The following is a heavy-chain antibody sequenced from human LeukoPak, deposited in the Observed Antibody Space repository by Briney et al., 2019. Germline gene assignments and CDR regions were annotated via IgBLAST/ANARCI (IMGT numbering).Heavy chain of an antibody. CDR2: IDSKEGST. CDR1: GLTLRDYG. CDR3: VRNIGRTGTGWYFDL. D-gene: IGHD1-7*01. V-gene: IGHV3-64*01. J-gene: IGHJ2*01. Sequence: PGGSLRLSCAASGLTLRDYGMHWVRQAPGKGLEYVSAIDSKEGSTYYANSVKGRFTISRDNSKNTLYLQMGSLRAEDMAVYYCVRNIGRTGTGWYFDLWGRGTLVTVSS.